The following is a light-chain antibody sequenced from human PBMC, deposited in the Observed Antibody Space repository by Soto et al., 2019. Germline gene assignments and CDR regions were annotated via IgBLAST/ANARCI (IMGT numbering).Light chain of an antibody. J-gene: IGLJ2*01. Sequence: QSALTQPASVSGSPGQSITISCTGTSSDVGGYNYVSWYQQHPGKAPKLMIYEVSNRPSGVSNRFSGSKSGNTASLTISGLQAEDEADYYSSSSTSSDTLLFGGGTKLTVL. CDR1: SSDVGGYNY. CDR2: EVS. V-gene: IGLV2-14*01. CDR3: SSSTSSDTLL.